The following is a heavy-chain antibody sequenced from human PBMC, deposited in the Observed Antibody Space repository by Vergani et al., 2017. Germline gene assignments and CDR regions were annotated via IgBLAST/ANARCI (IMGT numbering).Heavy chain of an antibody. CDR1: GFTFSSYA. Sequence: EVQLLESGGGLVQPGGSLRLSCAASGFTFSSYAMSWVRQAPGKGVEWVSAISGSGGSTYYADTVKGRFTISRDNSKNTLYLQMNSLRAEDTAVYYCAKDVYYYGSGRRGWFDPWGQGTLVTVSS. CDR2: ISGSGGST. CDR3: AKDVYYYGSGRRGWFDP. J-gene: IGHJ5*02. V-gene: IGHV3-23*01. D-gene: IGHD3-10*01.